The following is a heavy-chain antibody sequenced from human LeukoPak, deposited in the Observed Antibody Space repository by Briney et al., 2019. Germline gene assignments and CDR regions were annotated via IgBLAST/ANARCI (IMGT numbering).Heavy chain of an antibody. CDR1: GFTFNTYA. J-gene: IGHJ3*02. CDR3: AKNLDSNSYHTDDAFDI. D-gene: IGHD3-22*01. V-gene: IGHV3-23*01. CDR2: ISVSGYST. Sequence: GGTLRLSCAASGFTFNTYAMNWVRQAPGKGLEWVSVISVSGYSTYYADSVKGRFTISRDNSKNTLHLQMHSLRAEDTAVYYCAKNLDSNSYHTDDAFDIWGHGTVVTVSS.